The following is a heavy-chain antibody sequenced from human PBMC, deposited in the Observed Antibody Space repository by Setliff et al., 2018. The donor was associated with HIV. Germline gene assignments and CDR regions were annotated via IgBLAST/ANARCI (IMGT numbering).Heavy chain of an antibody. V-gene: IGHV3-30*18. J-gene: IGHJ6*02. CDR3: AKEKKLYCGGDCYSSFGMDV. CDR1: GFTFSSYG. D-gene: IGHD2-21*02. CDR2: ISYDGSNK. Sequence: PGGSLRLSCAASGFTFSSYGMHWVRQAPGKGLEWVAVISYDGSNKYYADSVKGRFTISRDNSKNTLYLQMNSLRAEDTAVYYCAKEKKLYCGGDCYSSFGMDVWGQGTTVTVSS.